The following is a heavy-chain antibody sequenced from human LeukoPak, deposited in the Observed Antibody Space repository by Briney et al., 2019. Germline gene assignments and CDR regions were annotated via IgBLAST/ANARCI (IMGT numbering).Heavy chain of an antibody. CDR1: GFTFSSYE. J-gene: IGHJ4*02. Sequence: GGSLRLSCAASGFTFSSYEMNWVRQAPRKGLEWVSYISSSGSTIYYADSVKGRFTIYRDNSKNTLYLQMNSLRAEDTAVYYCARDSDMVTGSKSPFDYWGQGTLVTVSS. CDR2: ISSSGSTI. CDR3: ARDSDMVTGSKSPFDY. V-gene: IGHV3-48*03. D-gene: IGHD3-9*01.